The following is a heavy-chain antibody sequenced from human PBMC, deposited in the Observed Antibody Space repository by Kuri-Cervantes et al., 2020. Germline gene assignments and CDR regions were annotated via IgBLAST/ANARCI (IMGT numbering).Heavy chain of an antibody. V-gene: IGHV3-53*01. CDR2: IYRGGPT. CDR1: GFTVSSNY. D-gene: IGHD6-13*01. J-gene: IGHJ4*02. Sequence: GESLKISCAASGFTVSSNYMSWVRQAPGKGLEWVSVIYRGGPTYYGDSVKGRFTISRDNSKNIVYLQMNSLRAEDTALYYCARVLGSSSWYHFDYWGQGTLVTVSS. CDR3: ARVLGSSSWYHFDY.